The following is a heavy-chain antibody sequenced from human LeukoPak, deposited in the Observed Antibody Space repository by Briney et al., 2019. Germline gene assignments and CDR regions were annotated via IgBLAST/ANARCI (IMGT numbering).Heavy chain of an antibody. D-gene: IGHD5-12*01. CDR1: GGSISSSSYY. CDR2: IYHSGST. Sequence: SETLSLTCTVSGGSISSSSYYWGWIRQPPGKGLEWIGSIYHSGSTNYNPSLKSRVTISVDRSKNQFSLKLSSVTAADTAVYYCARDGGYDFSDAFDIWGQGTMVTVSS. CDR3: ARDGGYDFSDAFDI. V-gene: IGHV4-39*07. J-gene: IGHJ3*02.